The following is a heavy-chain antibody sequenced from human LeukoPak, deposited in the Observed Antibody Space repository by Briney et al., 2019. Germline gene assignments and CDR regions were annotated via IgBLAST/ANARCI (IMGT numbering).Heavy chain of an antibody. Sequence: QSGGFLRLSCAASGFTFSSYEMNWVRQAPGKGLEWVSYISSSGSPIYYADSVKGRFTISRDNAKNSLFLQMNSLRAEDTAVYYCARDGAVAGTEGFDYWGQGTLVTVSS. CDR1: GFTFSSYE. CDR3: ARDGAVAGTEGFDY. J-gene: IGHJ4*02. D-gene: IGHD6-19*01. CDR2: ISSSGSPI. V-gene: IGHV3-48*03.